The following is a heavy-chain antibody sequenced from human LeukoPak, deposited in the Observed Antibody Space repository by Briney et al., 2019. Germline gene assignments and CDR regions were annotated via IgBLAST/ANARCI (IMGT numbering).Heavy chain of an antibody. CDR3: ARDYRLEYCSGGSCPSWFDP. CDR2: LGGSDGDS. V-gene: IGHV3-23*01. Sequence: GGSLRLSCAASGFTFNSFAMNWVRQAPGQGLEWVSSLGGSDGDSHYADFVKGRFTISRDNSKNTLHLQMNSLRAEDTAVYYCARDYRLEYCSGGSCPSWFDPWGQGTLVTVSS. D-gene: IGHD2-15*01. J-gene: IGHJ5*02. CDR1: GFTFNSFA.